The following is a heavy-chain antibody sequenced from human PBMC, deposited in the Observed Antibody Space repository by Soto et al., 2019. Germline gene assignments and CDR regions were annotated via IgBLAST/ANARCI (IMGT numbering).Heavy chain of an antibody. J-gene: IGHJ6*02. CDR1: ADTFTSYY. CDR3: ARVMGVHYGMDV. CDR2: INPSGGST. V-gene: IGHV1-46*01. D-gene: IGHD3-16*01. Sequence: ASVKVSCKAPADTFTSYYIHWVRQAPGQGLEWMGIINPSGGSTSYAQKFQGRVTMTRDTSTSTVYMELSSLRSEDTAVYYCARVMGVHYGMDVWGQGTTVTVSS.